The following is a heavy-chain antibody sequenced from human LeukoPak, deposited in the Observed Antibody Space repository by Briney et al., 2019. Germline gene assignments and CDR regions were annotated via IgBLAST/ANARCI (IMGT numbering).Heavy chain of an antibody. CDR3: ARDRYGGYRAFDY. V-gene: IGHV3-33*01. J-gene: IGHJ4*02. CDR2: IWYDGSNK. D-gene: IGHD5-12*01. Sequence: GRSLRLSCAASGFTFSSYGMHWVHQAPGKGLEWVAVIWYDGSNKYYADSVKGRFTISRDNSKNTLYLQMNSLRAEDTAVYYCARDRYGGYRAFDYWGQGTLVTVSS. CDR1: GFTFSSYG.